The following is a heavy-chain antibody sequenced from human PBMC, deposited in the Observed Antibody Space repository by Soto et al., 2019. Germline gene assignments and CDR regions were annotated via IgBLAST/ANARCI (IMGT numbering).Heavy chain of an antibody. CDR2: IIPIFGTG. CDR1: GGTFSSYA. J-gene: IGHJ6*02. CDR3: ARSSEWVYYYYYGMDV. V-gene: IGHV1-69*01. D-gene: IGHD3-3*01. Sequence: QVQLVQSGAEVKKPGSSVKVSCKASGGTFSSYAISWVRQAPGQGLEWMGGIIPIFGTGNYAQKFQGRGTITADESTRTAYMELSSLRSEDTAVYYCARSSEWVYYYYYGMDVWGQGTTVTVSS.